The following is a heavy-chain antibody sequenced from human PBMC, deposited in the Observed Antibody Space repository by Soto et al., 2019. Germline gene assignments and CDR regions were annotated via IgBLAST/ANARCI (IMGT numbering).Heavy chain of an antibody. Sequence: QLLESGGALIQPGGFLRLSCVISWPFFCKYAMNWVRQAPGEGLEWVSGISGSGESQYYSYSVRGRFSISRDNPENILFLQMSNLRPEDTGIYYCAKRRGSDPVLGGPIPHGLDVWGRGTTVTVSS. CDR2: ISGSGESQ. D-gene: IGHD3-16*01. V-gene: IGHV3-23*01. CDR1: WPFFCKYA. J-gene: IGHJ6*02. CDR3: AKRRGSDPVLGGPIPHGLDV.